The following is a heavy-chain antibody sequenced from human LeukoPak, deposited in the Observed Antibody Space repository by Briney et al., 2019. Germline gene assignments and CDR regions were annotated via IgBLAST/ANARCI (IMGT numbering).Heavy chain of an antibody. J-gene: IGHJ6*03. Sequence: ASVKVSCKASGGTFSNYAISWVRQAPGQGLEWMGWINTNTGNPTYAQGFTGRFVFSLDTSVSTAYLQISSLKAEDTAVYYCARDSSGSEHYYYMDVWGKGTTVTVSS. D-gene: IGHD6-19*01. V-gene: IGHV7-4-1*02. CDR1: GGTFSNYA. CDR3: ARDSSGSEHYYYMDV. CDR2: INTNTGNP.